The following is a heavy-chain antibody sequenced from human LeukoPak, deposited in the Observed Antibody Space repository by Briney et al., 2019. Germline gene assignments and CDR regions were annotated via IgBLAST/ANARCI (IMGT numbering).Heavy chain of an antibody. CDR3: ARVAAPVTTVTTGPYWYFDL. CDR1: GGSISSSSYY. D-gene: IGHD4-17*01. J-gene: IGHJ2*01. Sequence: SETLSLTCTVSGGSISSSSYYWGWIRQPPGKGLEWIGSIYYRGSTYYNPSLKSRVTISVDTSKNQFSLKLSSVTAADTAVYYCARVAAPVTTVTTGPYWYFDLWGRGTLVTVSS. V-gene: IGHV4-39*07. CDR2: IYYRGST.